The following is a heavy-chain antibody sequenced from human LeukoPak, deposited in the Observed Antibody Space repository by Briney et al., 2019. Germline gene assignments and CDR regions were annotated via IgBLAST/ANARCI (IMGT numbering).Heavy chain of an antibody. CDR1: GGSISSYY. Sequence: SETLSLTCTVSGGSISSYYWSWIRQPPGKGLEWIGYIYYSGNTNYNPSLKSRVTISVDTSKNQFSLKLSSVTAADTAVYYCARRLNNYYDSSGYPYYYGMDVWGQGTTVTVSS. CDR2: IYYSGNT. V-gene: IGHV4-59*08. J-gene: IGHJ6*02. D-gene: IGHD3-22*01. CDR3: ARRLNNYYDSSGYPYYYGMDV.